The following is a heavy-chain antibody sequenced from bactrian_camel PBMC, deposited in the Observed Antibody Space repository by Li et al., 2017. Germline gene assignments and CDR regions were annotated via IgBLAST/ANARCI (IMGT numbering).Heavy chain of an antibody. J-gene: IGHJ4*01. V-gene: IGHV3S40*01. D-gene: IGHD5*01. Sequence: VQLVESGGGSVQAGGSLKLSCVVSGFTNRIYSVGWFRQAPGKEREGVARLHSGTDNALYSDSVKGRFTISQDTAKNTVHLQMNSLKSEDTALYYCVTSKEYGLGRPINYWGQGTQVTV. CDR1: GFTNRIYS. CDR3: VTSKEYGLGRPINY. CDR2: LHSGTDNA.